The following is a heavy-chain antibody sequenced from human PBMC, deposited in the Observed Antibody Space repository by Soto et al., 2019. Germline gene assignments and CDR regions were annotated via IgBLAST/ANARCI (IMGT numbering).Heavy chain of an antibody. V-gene: IGHV3-64D*06. D-gene: IGHD2-2*01. J-gene: IGHJ6*02. CDR2: ISSNGGFT. Sequence: PGGSLRLSCSASGFTFSNYALHWARQAPGKGLAYVSSISSNGGFTYYSDSVKGRFTISRDNSKNTLSLQMTSLRPEDTAVYYCVTTGHCSGTRCYEFRDYYYGMDVWGQGTTVTV. CDR3: VTTGHCSGTRCYEFRDYYYGMDV. CDR1: GFTFSNYA.